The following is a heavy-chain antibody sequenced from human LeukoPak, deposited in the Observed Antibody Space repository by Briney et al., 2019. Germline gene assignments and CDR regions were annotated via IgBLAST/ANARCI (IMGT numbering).Heavy chain of an antibody. J-gene: IGHJ4*02. CDR1: GASISSYY. CDR3: ASGPYPAAGTDHQFDY. D-gene: IGHD6-13*01. CDR2: IYYSGST. V-gene: IGHV4-59*01. Sequence: SETLSLTCTVSGASISSYYWSWLRQPPGKGLEWIGYIYYSGSTHYNPSLKSRVTISVDTSKNQFSLKLSSVTAADTAVYYCASGPYPAAGTDHQFDYWGQGTLVTVSS.